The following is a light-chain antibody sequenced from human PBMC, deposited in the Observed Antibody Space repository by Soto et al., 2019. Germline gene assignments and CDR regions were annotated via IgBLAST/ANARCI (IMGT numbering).Light chain of an antibody. CDR2: GAS. CDR1: QRVSNN. Sequence: VSGEGVATGGCRASQRVSNNFAWYQQKPGQAPRLLIYGASIRATGIPARFSGSGSGTAYTLSISSLQSGGFAVYNCEQYNTWPVTFGGGTKVDIK. CDR3: EQYNTWPVT. V-gene: IGKV3D-15*03. J-gene: IGKJ4*01.